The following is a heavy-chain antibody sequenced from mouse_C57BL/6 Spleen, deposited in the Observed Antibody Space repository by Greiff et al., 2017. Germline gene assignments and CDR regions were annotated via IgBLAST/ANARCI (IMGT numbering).Heavy chain of an antibody. CDR2: IYPSDSET. Sequence: QVQLQQPGAELVRPGSSVKLSCKASGYTFTSYWMDWVKQRPGQGLEWIGNIYPSDSETHYNQKFKDKATLTVDKSSSTAYMQLSSLTSEDSAVYYCAMRGKIRYYDYDEDYWGQGTTLTVSS. CDR1: GYTFTSYW. J-gene: IGHJ2*01. V-gene: IGHV1-61*01. CDR3: AMRGKIRYYDYDEDY. D-gene: IGHD2-4*01.